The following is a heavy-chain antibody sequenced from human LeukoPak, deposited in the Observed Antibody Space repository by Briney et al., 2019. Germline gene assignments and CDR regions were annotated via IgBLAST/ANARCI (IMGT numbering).Heavy chain of an antibody. J-gene: IGHJ4*02. D-gene: IGHD3-16*01. CDR2: ISTSASTI. V-gene: IGHV3-48*03. CDR1: GFNFSRYE. CDR3: AKAYIGVGVSIPYFDY. Sequence: GGSLRLSCAASGFNFSRYEMNWVRQAPGKGLEWISYISTSASTIYYADSVKGRFTISRDNSKNTLYLQMNSLRAEDTAVYYCAKAYIGVGVSIPYFDYWGQGTLVTVSS.